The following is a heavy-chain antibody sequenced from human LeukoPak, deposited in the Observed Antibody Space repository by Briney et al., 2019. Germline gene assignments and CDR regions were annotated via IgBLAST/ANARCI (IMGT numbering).Heavy chain of an antibody. CDR1: GFTFSSYG. Sequence: GGSLRLSCAASGFTFSSYGMHWVRQAPGKGLEWVAVIWYDGSNKYYADSVKGRFTISRDNSKNTLYLQMNSLRAEDTAVYYCARDRGYSMYYLDYWGQGTLVTVSS. V-gene: IGHV3-33*01. D-gene: IGHD5-18*01. CDR2: IWYDGSNK. CDR3: ARDRGYSMYYLDY. J-gene: IGHJ4*02.